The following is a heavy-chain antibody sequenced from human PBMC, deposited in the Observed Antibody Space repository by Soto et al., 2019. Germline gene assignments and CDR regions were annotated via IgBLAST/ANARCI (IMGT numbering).Heavy chain of an antibody. J-gene: IGHJ4*02. D-gene: IGHD5-18*01. CDR1: GFTFSSYN. CDR3: ARPRGYSYVLPDY. CDR2: ISSSSGTI. V-gene: IGHV3-48*02. Sequence: EVQLVESGGGLVQPGGSLRLSCSASGFTFSSYNMNWVRQAPGKGLEWVSYISSSSGTIYYADSVKGRFTISGDNAKNSLYLQMNSLRDEDTAVYYCARPRGYSYVLPDYWGQGTLVTVSS.